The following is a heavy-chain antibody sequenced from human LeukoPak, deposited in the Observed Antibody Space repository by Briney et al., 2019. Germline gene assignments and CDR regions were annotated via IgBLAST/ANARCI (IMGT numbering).Heavy chain of an antibody. V-gene: IGHV1-69*13. Sequence: SVKVSCKASGGTFISYAISWVRQAPGQGLEWMGGIIPIFGTANYAQKFQGRVTITADESTSTAYMELSSLRSEDAAVYYCAREGLGVVVPAAIERGQGTLVTVSS. CDR3: AREGLGVVVPAAIE. CDR2: IIPIFGTA. J-gene: IGHJ4*02. D-gene: IGHD2-2*01. CDR1: GGTFISYA.